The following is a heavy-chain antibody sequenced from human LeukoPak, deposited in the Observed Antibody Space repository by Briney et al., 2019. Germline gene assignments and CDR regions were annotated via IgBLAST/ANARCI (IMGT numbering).Heavy chain of an antibody. J-gene: IGHJ6*03. CDR2: INHSGST. Sequence: KTSETLSLTCAVYGGSFSGYYWSWIRQPPGKGLEWIGEINHSGSTNYNPSLKSRVTISVDTSKNQFSLKLSSVTAADTAVYYCARDLLLPIAAVGTDYYYYMDVWGKGTTVTISS. D-gene: IGHD6-13*01. CDR1: GGSFSGYY. V-gene: IGHV4-34*01. CDR3: ARDLLLPIAAVGTDYYYYMDV.